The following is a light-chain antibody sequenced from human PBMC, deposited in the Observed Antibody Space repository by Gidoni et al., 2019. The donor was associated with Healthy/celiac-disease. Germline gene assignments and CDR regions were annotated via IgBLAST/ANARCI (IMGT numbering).Light chain of an antibody. Sequence: ESVLTQSPGTLSLSPGERATRSCRASQSVSSSYLAWYQQKPGQAPRLLIYGASSRATGIPDRFSGSGSGTDFTLTISRLEPEDFAVYYCQQYGSSLWTFGQGTKVEIK. CDR1: QSVSSSY. CDR3: QQYGSSLWT. J-gene: IGKJ1*01. V-gene: IGKV3-20*01. CDR2: GAS.